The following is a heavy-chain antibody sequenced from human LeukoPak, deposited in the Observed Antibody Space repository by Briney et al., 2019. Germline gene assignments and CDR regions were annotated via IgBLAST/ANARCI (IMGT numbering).Heavy chain of an antibody. J-gene: IGHJ4*02. CDR3: TRGGGYNWNYCYFDY. CDR1: GFTFGDYA. Sequence: GGSLRLSCTASGFTFGDYAMSWFRQAPGKGLEWVGFIRSKAYGGTTEYAASVKGRFTISRDDSKSIAYLQMNSLKTEDTAVYYCTRGGGYNWNYCYFDYWGQGTLVTVSS. D-gene: IGHD1-7*01. V-gene: IGHV3-49*03. CDR2: IRSKAYGGTT.